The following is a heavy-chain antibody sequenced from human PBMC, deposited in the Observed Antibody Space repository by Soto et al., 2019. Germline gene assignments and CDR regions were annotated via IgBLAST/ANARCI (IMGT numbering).Heavy chain of an antibody. CDR3: ARTPPNYDFWSGYYTGYFDY. CDR2: INHSGST. V-gene: IGHV4-34*01. J-gene: IGHJ4*02. Sequence: QVQLQQWGAGLLKPSETLSLTCAVYGGSFSGYYWSWIRQPPGKGLEWIGEINHSGSTNYNPSLKRRVPISVDTSKNQFSLKLSSVTAADTAVYYCARTPPNYDFWSGYYTGYFDYWGQGTLVTVSS. CDR1: GGSFSGYY. D-gene: IGHD3-3*01.